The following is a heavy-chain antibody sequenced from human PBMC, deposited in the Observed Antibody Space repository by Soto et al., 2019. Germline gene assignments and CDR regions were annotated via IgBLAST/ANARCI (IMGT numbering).Heavy chain of an antibody. V-gene: IGHV3-7*03. J-gene: IGHJ3*02. D-gene: IGHD3-10*01. CDR1: GFTFSSYW. CDR3: ARDSGRDDAFDI. CDR2: RKQDGSQK. Sequence: GGSLRLSCAASGFTFSSYWMSWVRQAPGKGLEWVAKRKQDGSQKYYVDSVKGRFTITRDNAKNSLSLQMNSLGADDTAMYYCARDSGRDDAFDIWGQGTMVTVSS.